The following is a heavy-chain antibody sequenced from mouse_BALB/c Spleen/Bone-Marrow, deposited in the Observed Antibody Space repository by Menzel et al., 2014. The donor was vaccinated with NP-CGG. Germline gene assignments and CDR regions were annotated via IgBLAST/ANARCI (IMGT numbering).Heavy chain of an antibody. CDR1: GFNVKDTY. J-gene: IGHJ4*01. Sequence: EVKLVESGAELVKPGASVKLSCTASGFNVKDTYMQWVRQRPEQGLEWIGRIDPANGNTQYDPTFQGKATITTDTSSNTAYLQLNSLTSEDTAVYYCNADTRAMDYWGQGTSVTVSS. CDR3: NADTRAMDY. D-gene: IGHD6-5*01. CDR2: IDPANGNT. V-gene: IGHV14-3*02.